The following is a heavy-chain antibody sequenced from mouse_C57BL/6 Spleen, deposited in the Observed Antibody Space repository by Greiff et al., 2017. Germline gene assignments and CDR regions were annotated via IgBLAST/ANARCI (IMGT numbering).Heavy chain of an antibody. V-gene: IGHV7-3*01. Sequence: DVLLVESGGGLVQPGGSLSLSCEASGFTFTDYYMSWVRQPPGKALEWLGFIRHKANGSTTEYSASVKGRFTISRDNSQSSLYLQMNARRAEDSATYYCARYYYDYDWYFAVWGTGTLVTVS. J-gene: IGHJ1*03. CDR1: GFTFTDYY. CDR3: ARYYYDYDWYFAV. CDR2: IRHKANGSTT. D-gene: IGHD2-4*01.